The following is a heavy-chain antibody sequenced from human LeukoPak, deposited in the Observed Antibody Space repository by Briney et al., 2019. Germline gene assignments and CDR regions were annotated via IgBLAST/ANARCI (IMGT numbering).Heavy chain of an antibody. D-gene: IGHD3-10*01. Sequence: EASVKVSCKASGYTFTTYDINWVRQATGQGLEWMGWMNPNSGNTGYAQKFQGRDTITRNTSISTAYMELSSLRSEDTAVYYCARTNYDGLGSYENWFDPWGQGTLVTVSS. J-gene: IGHJ5*02. CDR3: ARTNYDGLGSYENWFDP. V-gene: IGHV1-8*03. CDR2: MNPNSGNT. CDR1: GYTFTTYD.